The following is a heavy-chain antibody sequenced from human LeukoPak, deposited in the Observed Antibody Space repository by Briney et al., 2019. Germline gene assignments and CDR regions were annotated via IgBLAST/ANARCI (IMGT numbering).Heavy chain of an antibody. CDR1: GYTFTSYG. D-gene: IGHD3-22*01. CDR3: ARDLGYYDSSGLHYFDY. J-gene: IGHJ4*02. V-gene: IGHV1-18*01. Sequence: ASVKVSCKASGYTFTSYGISWVRQAPGQGLEWMGWISAYNGNTNYAQKLQGRVTMTTDTSTSTAYMELRSMRSDDTAVYYCARDLGYYDSSGLHYFDYWGQGTLVTVSS. CDR2: ISAYNGNT.